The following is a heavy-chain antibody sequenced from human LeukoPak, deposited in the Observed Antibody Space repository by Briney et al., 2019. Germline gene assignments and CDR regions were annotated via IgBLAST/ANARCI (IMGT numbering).Heavy chain of an antibody. D-gene: IGHD6-19*01. CDR1: GGSISSYY. Sequence: KPSETLSLTCTVSGGSISSYYWSWIRQPPGKGLEWIGYIYYSGSTNYNPSLKSRVTISVDTSKNQFSPKPSSVTAADTAMYYCARGDPRYSSGWYYWGQGTLVTVSS. J-gene: IGHJ4*02. V-gene: IGHV4-59*01. CDR2: IYYSGST. CDR3: ARGDPRYSSGWYY.